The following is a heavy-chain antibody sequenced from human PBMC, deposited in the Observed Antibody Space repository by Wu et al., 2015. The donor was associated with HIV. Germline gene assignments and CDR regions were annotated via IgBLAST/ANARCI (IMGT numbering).Heavy chain of an antibody. D-gene: IGHD1-26*01. CDR2: FDPEDGKT. J-gene: IGHJ1*01. Sequence: QVQLVQSGAEVKKPGSSVRVSCKASGGTFSTYGVSWVRQAPGQGLEWMGGFDPEDGKTIYAQRFQTRVTMTEDTSADTAYMRPTSLTSDDTAVYFCATKFRDVWSIGLPHWGQGTLV. CDR3: ATKFRDVWSIGLPH. V-gene: IGHV1-69*10. CDR1: GGTFSTYG.